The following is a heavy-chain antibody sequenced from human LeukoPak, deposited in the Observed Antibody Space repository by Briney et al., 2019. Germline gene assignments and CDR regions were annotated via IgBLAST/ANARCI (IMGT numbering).Heavy chain of an antibody. CDR1: GGSISSSSYY. V-gene: IGHV4-39*07. Sequence: PSETLSLTCTVSGGSISSSSYYWGWIRQPPGKGLEWIGSIYYSGNTFYNPSLKSRVTISVDTSKNQFSLKLSSVTAADTAVYYCARSGYSSSWYGDYWGQGTLVTVSS. D-gene: IGHD6-13*01. J-gene: IGHJ4*02. CDR2: IYYSGNT. CDR3: ARSGYSSSWYGDY.